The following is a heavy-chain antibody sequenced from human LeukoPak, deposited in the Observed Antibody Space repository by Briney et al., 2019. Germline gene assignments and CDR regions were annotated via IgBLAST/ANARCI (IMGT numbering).Heavy chain of an antibody. D-gene: IGHD2-2*01. CDR2: ISGSGGST. J-gene: IGHJ4*02. Sequence: GGSLRLSCAASGFTFSTYWMHWVRQAPGKGLEWVSAISGSGGSTYYADSVKGRFTISRDNSKNTLYLLMNSLRAEDTAVYYCAKGWREDCSSTSCYLFDYWGQGTLVTVSS. V-gene: IGHV3-23*01. CDR3: AKGWREDCSSTSCYLFDY. CDR1: GFTFSTYW.